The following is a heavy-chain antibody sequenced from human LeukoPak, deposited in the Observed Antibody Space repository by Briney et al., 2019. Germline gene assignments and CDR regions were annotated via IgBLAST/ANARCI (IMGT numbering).Heavy chain of an antibody. J-gene: IGHJ3*02. V-gene: IGHV3-7*01. CDR3: AKDADLGATVIGAFDI. Sequence: PGGSLRLSCAASGFTFSSYWMSWVRQAPGKGLEWVANIKEDGREKYYVESVKGRFTISRDNGKNSLYLRMNSLRAEDAAVYYCAKDADLGATVIGAFDIWGQGTMVTVSS. D-gene: IGHD1-26*01. CDR1: GFTFSSYW. CDR2: IKEDGREK.